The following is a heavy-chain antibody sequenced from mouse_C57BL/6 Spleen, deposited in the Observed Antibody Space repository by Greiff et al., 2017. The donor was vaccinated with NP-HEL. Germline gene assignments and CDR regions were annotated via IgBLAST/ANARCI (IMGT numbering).Heavy chain of an antibody. D-gene: IGHD1-1*01. CDR1: GYTFTSYW. J-gene: IGHJ2*01. CDR3: ARLSHITTNY. Sequence: QVQLKQPGAELVKPGASVKLSCKASGYTFTSYWMQWVKQRPGQGLEWIGEIDPSDSYTNYNQKFKGKATLTVDTSSSTAYMQLSSLTSEDSAVYYCARLSHITTNYWGQGTTLTVSS. CDR2: IDPSDSYT. V-gene: IGHV1-50*01.